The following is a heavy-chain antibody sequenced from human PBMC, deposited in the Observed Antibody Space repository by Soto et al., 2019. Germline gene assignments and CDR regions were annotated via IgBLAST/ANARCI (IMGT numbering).Heavy chain of an antibody. D-gene: IGHD3-3*01. CDR3: ARHGNYDFWSGYSNSYYYYGMDV. J-gene: IGHJ6*02. CDR1: GYSFTSYW. Sequence: GESLKISCKGSGYSFTSYWISWVRQMPGKGLEWMGRIDPSDSYTNYSPSFQGHVTISADKSISTAYLQWSSLKASDTAMYYCARHGNYDFWSGYSNSYYYYGMDVWDQGTTVTVSS. V-gene: IGHV5-10-1*01. CDR2: IDPSDSYT.